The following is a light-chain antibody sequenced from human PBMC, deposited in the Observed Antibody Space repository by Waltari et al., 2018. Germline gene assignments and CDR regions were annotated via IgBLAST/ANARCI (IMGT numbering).Light chain of an antibody. Sequence: IQVTQSPSTLSASVGDRVTITCRATQSISNWLAWYQQKPGKAPKLLIYKASTLESGVPSRFSGSGSGTECTLTISGLQPDDFATYFCQQYNNYTPKTFGQGTKVDIK. V-gene: IGKV1-5*01. J-gene: IGKJ1*01. CDR3: QQYNNYTPKT. CDR2: KAS. CDR1: QSISNW.